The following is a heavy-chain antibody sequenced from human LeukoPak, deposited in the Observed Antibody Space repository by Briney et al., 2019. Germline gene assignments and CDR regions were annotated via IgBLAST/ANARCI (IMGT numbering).Heavy chain of an antibody. CDR1: GFTFSDYY. V-gene: IGHV3-11*01. CDR3: ARATAMVSEGFDY. CDR2: ISSSGSTI. J-gene: IGHJ4*02. Sequence: GESLKISCAASGFTFSDYYMSWIRQAPGKGLEWVSYISSSGSTIYYADSVKGRFTISRDNAKNSLYLQMNSLRAEDTAVYYCARATAMVSEGFDYWGQGTLVTVSS. D-gene: IGHD5-18*01.